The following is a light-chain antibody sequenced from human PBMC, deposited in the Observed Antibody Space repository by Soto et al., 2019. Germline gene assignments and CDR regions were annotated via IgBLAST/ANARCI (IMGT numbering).Light chain of an antibody. Sequence: EIVMTQSPDTLSVSPGERATLSCRASQSVGSNLAWYQQQPGQAPRLLIHNASTRATGIPARFSGSGSGTEFTLTISSLQSEDFAFYYCQQYSNWPRTFGQGTNLDIK. CDR3: QQYSNWPRT. CDR2: NAS. CDR1: QSVGSN. V-gene: IGKV3-15*01. J-gene: IGKJ2*01.